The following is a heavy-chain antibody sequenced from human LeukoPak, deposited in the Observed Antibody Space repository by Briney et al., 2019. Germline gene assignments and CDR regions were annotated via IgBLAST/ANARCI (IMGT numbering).Heavy chain of an antibody. D-gene: IGHD3-10*01. V-gene: IGHV4-39*01. CDR1: SDSISSSSYL. CDR2: IYSNGHI. J-gene: IGHJ4*02. CDR3: ARRHYGSGNIDS. Sequence: PSETLSLTCSVSSDSISSSSYLWVWVRQPPGKGLEWIGDIYSNGHISYNPSHKSRAAISVDTSKNQFSLNLSSVTAADTAVYYCARRHYGSGNIDSWGQGTLVTVSS.